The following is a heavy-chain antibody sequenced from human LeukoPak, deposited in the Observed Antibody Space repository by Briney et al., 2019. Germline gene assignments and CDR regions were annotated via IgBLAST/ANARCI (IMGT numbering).Heavy chain of an antibody. D-gene: IGHD3-16*02. CDR1: GFTFSSYG. V-gene: IGHV3-13*01. CDR2: IGTAGDS. Sequence: GGSLRLSCAASGFTFSSYGMHWVRQATGKGLEWVSAIGTAGDSYYPGSVKGRFTISRENAKNSLYLQMNSLRAGDTAVYYCARGYSYRYDFWGQGTLVTVSS. CDR3: ARGYSYRYDF. J-gene: IGHJ4*02.